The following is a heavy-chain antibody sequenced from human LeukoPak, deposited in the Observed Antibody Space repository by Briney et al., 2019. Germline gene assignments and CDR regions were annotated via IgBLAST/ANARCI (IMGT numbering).Heavy chain of an antibody. D-gene: IGHD6-6*01. Sequence: VKVSCKASGGTFSSYAISWVRQAPGQGLEWMGGIIPIFGTANYAQKFQGRVTITADKSTSTAYMELSSLRSEDTAVYYCARGLYSCSSLDSAFDIWGQGTMVTVSS. J-gene: IGHJ3*02. CDR2: IIPIFGTA. CDR1: GGTFSSYA. CDR3: ARGLYSCSSLDSAFDI. V-gene: IGHV1-69*06.